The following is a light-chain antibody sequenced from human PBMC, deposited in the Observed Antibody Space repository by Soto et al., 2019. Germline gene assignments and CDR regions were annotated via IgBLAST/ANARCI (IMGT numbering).Light chain of an antibody. CDR1: QSVSRNS. J-gene: IGKJ3*01. CDR2: GAS. Sequence: EIVLTQSPDTLSLSPGERATLSCRASQSVSRNSLAWYQQQPGQAPRLLIYGASSRATDIPDRFSGSGSGTGFTLIVSRLEPEDFAVYFCQQYGTSPPTFGPGTKVDIK. V-gene: IGKV3-20*01. CDR3: QQYGTSPPT.